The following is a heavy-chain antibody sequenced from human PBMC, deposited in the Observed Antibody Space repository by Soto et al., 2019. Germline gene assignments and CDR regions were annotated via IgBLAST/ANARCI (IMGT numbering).Heavy chain of an antibody. CDR3: ATRASYCSGTSCQYYFDS. D-gene: IGHD2-2*01. CDR1: GGSISSSNYY. CDR2: IFYSGST. V-gene: IGHV4-39*01. Sequence: SETLSLTCTVSGGSISSSNYYWGWVRQPPGKGLEWIGSIFYSGSTYYNPSLKSRVTISVDTSKNQFSLKLSSVTAADTAVYYCATRASYCSGTSCQYYFDSWGQGTLVTVSS. J-gene: IGHJ4*02.